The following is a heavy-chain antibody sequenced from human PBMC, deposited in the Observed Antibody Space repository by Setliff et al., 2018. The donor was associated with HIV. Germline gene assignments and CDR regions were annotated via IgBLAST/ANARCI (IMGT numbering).Heavy chain of an antibody. CDR3: ARGWSSSSGDYYYYGMDV. D-gene: IGHD6-6*01. V-gene: IGHV1-2*04. CDR1: GYTFTSYY. CDR2: INPNSGGT. Sequence: PGGSLRLSCKASGYTFTSYYMHWVRQAPGQGLEWMGWINPNSGGTNYAQKFQGWVTMTRDTSISTAYMELSRLRSDDTAVYYCARGWSSSSGDYYYYGMDVWGQGTTVTVSS. J-gene: IGHJ6*02.